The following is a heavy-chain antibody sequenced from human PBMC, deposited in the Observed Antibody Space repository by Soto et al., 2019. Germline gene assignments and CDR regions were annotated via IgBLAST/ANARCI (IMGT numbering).Heavy chain of an antibody. Sequence: ASVKVSCNTSGGTFISYAISLVRQAPGQGLEWMGGIVPIVGTTTYAQKFQGRVTVTADEATSTAYMQLSRLRSDDTAVYYCVRVVAIPGYPDHWGQGTLVTVSS. CDR3: VRVVAIPGYPDH. J-gene: IGHJ4*02. V-gene: IGHV1-69*13. CDR1: GGTFISYA. D-gene: IGHD5-12*01. CDR2: IVPIVGTT.